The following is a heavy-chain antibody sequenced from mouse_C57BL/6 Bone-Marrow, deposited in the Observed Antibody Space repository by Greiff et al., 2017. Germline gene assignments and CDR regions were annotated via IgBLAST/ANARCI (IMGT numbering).Heavy chain of an antibody. CDR2: ISNGGGST. V-gene: IGHV5-12*01. CDR1: GFTFSDYY. CDR3: ARRGYGNYEGFDY. D-gene: IGHD2-1*01. Sequence: EVQGVESGGGLVQPGGSLKLSCAASGFTFSDYYMYWVRQTPEKRLEWVAYISNGGGSTYYPDTVKGRFTISRDNAKNTLYLQMSRLKSEDTAMYYCARRGYGNYEGFDYWGQGTTLTVSS. J-gene: IGHJ2*01.